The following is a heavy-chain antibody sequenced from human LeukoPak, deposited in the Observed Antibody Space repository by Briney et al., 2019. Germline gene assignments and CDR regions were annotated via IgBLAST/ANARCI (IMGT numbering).Heavy chain of an antibody. D-gene: IGHD3-10*01. CDR2: INTNTGNP. CDR3: AREGWFGEFTMSTFDY. J-gene: IGHJ4*02. CDR1: GYTFTSYA. V-gene: IGHV7-4-1*02. Sequence: ASVNVSCKASGYTFTSYAMNWVRQAPGQGLEWMGWINTNTGNPTYAQGFTGRFVFSLDTSVSTAYLQISSLKAEDTAVYYCAREGWFGEFTMSTFDYWGQGTLVTVSS.